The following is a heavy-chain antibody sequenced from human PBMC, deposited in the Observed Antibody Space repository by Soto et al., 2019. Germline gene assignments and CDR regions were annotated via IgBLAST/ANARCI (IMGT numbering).Heavy chain of an antibody. V-gene: IGHV3-30*04. J-gene: IGHJ6*02. CDR3: ARTNSSGGYDYYYGMDV. Sequence: GGSLRLSCAASGFTFSSYAMHWVRQAPGKGLEWVAVISYDGSNKYYADSVKGRFTITRDNSKNTLYLQMNSLRAEDTAVYYCARTNSSGGYDYYYGMDVWGQGTTVTVSS. CDR2: ISYDGSNK. D-gene: IGHD6-19*01. CDR1: GFTFSSYA.